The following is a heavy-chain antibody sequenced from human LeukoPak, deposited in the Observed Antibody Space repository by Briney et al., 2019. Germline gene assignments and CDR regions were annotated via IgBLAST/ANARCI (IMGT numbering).Heavy chain of an antibody. CDR2: IIPIFGTA. CDR1: GGTFSSYA. V-gene: IGHV1-69*01. J-gene: IGHJ4*02. Sequence: ASVKVSCKASGGTFSSYAISWVRRAPGQGLEWMGGIIPIFGTANYAQKFQGRVTITADESTSTAYMELSSLRSEDTAVYYCAGVVVTAMSLSERAYYFDYWGQGTLVTVSS. D-gene: IGHD2-21*02. CDR3: AGVVVTAMSLSERAYYFDY.